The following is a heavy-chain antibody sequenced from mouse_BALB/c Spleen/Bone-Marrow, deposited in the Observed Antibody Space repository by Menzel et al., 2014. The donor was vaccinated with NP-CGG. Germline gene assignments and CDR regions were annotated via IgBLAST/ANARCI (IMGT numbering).Heavy chain of an antibody. CDR3: ERPVYRSAPPAY. CDR2: INPDSSTL. J-gene: IGHJ2*01. CDR1: GFDFSRYW. V-gene: IGHV4-1*02. D-gene: IGHD2-14*01. Sequence: EVKLVESGGGLVQPGGSLKLSCAASGFDFSRYWMSWVRQAPGKGLEWIGEINPDSSTLNYTPSLKDKFIISRDNAKNTVYRQMNKVRSKDTALYDCERPVYRSAPPAYWGQGTTLTVSS.